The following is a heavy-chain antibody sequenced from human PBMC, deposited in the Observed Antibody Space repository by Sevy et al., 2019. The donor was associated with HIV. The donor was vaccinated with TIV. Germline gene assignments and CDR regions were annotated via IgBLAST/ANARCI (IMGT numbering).Heavy chain of an antibody. D-gene: IGHD3-9*01. CDR1: GFTFSSYG. CDR2: IWYDGSNK. V-gene: IGHV3-33*01. Sequence: GGSLRLSCAASGFTFSSYGMHWVRQAPGKGLEWVAVIWYDGSNKYYADSVKGRFTISRDNSKNTLYLQMNSLRAEDTAVYYCARDTVTSLRYFDWLLSRYYYHGMDVWGQGTTVTVSS. J-gene: IGHJ6*02. CDR3: ARDTVTSLRYFDWLLSRYYYHGMDV.